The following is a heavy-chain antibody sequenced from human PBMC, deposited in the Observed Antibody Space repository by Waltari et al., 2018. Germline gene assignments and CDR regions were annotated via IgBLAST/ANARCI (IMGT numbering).Heavy chain of an antibody. CDR3: ATEDSLRTFDY. V-gene: IGHV1-69-2*01. Sequence: VQLVQSGAEVKKPGASVKVSCKASGYTFTSYGFSWVRQAPGKGLEWMGLVDPEDGETIYAEKFQGKVTITTDTATATAYMELSSLRSEDTAVYYCATEDSLRTFDYWGQGTLVTVSS. CDR2: VDPEDGET. J-gene: IGHJ4*02. CDR1: GYTFTSYG. D-gene: IGHD4-17*01.